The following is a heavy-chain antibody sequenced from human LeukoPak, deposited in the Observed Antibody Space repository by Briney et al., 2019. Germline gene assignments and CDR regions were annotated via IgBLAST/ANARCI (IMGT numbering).Heavy chain of an antibody. J-gene: IGHJ4*02. Sequence: SETLSLTCTVSGGSISSYYWSWIRQPPGKGLEWIGYIYYSGSTNYNPSLKSRVTISVDTSENQFSLKLSSVTAADTAVYYCARVLAGKVDYWGQGTLVTVSS. D-gene: IGHD6-13*01. V-gene: IGHV4-59*01. CDR3: ARVLAGKVDY. CDR1: GGSISSYY. CDR2: IYYSGST.